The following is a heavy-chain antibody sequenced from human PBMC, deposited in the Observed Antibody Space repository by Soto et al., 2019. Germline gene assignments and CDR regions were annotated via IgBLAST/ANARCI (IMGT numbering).Heavy chain of an antibody. D-gene: IGHD3-3*01. CDR3: ARDNGPPTYYDFWSGSPASGMDV. J-gene: IGHJ6*02. CDR2: IIPIFGTA. Sequence: SSVKLACKASGGSMSSYASSWGLQAPGQGLEWMGGIIPIFGTANYAQKFQGRVTITADESTSTAYMELSSLRSEDTAVYYCARDNGPPTYYDFWSGSPASGMDVWGQGTTVTVSS. V-gene: IGHV1-69*01. CDR1: GGSMSSYA.